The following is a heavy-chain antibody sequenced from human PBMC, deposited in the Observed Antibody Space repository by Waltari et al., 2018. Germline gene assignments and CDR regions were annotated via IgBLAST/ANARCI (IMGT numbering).Heavy chain of an antibody. Sequence: QLQLQESGPGLVKPSETLSLPCTVSGGSISSSSYYWGWISQPPGKGLEWIGSIYYSGSTYYNPSLKSRVTISVDTSKNQFSLKLSSVTAADTAVYYCARGPAAHDYSNYRAYYYGMDVWGQGTTVTVSS. J-gene: IGHJ6*02. D-gene: IGHD4-4*01. CDR2: IYYSGST. CDR1: GGSISSSSYY. V-gene: IGHV4-39*07. CDR3: ARGPAAHDYSNYRAYYYGMDV.